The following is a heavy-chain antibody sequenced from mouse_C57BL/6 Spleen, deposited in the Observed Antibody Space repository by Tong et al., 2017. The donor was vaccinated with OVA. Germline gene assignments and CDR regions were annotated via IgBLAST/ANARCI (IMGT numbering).Heavy chain of an antibody. CDR2: INPYNGGT. Sequence: EVQLQESGPELVKPGASMKISCKASGYSFTGYTMNWVKQSHGKNLEWIGLINPYNGGTSYNQKFKGKATLTVDKSSSAAYMELLSLTSEDSAVYYCARFDYGSNYAMDYWGQGTSVTVSS. J-gene: IGHJ4*01. D-gene: IGHD1-1*01. V-gene: IGHV1-18*01. CDR1: GYSFTGYT. CDR3: ARFDYGSNYAMDY.